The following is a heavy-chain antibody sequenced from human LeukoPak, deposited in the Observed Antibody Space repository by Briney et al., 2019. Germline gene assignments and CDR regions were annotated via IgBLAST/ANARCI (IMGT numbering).Heavy chain of an antibody. J-gene: IGHJ3*02. D-gene: IGHD3-9*01. V-gene: IGHV3-48*03. CDR3: ATRYFDWLLRTDAFDI. Sequence: GGSLRLSCAASGLTFSSYAMHWVRQAPGKGLEWVSYISSSGSTVYYADSVRGRFTISRDNAQNSLFLQMNSLRAEDTAVYYCATRYFDWLLRTDAFDIWGQGTMVTVSS. CDR2: ISSSGSTV. CDR1: GLTFSSYA.